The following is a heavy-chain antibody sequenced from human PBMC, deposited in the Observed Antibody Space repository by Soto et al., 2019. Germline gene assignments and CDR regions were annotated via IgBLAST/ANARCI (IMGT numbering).Heavy chain of an antibody. Sequence: SVKVSCKASGGTFSNYAINWVRQAPGQGLEWMGGIIPIFGTANYAQKFQGRVTITADKSTSTAYMELSSLRSEDTAVYYCARDGHCSSTSCHRNWFDPWGQGTLVTVSS. CDR2: IIPIFGTA. V-gene: IGHV1-69*06. D-gene: IGHD2-2*03. CDR3: ARDGHCSSTSCHRNWFDP. CDR1: GGTFSNYA. J-gene: IGHJ5*02.